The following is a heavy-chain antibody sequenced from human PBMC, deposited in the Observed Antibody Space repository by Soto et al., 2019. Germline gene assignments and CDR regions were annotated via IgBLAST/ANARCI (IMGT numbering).Heavy chain of an antibody. V-gene: IGHV3-21*01. Sequence: PGGSLRLSCAASGFTFSSYSMNWVRQAPGKGLEWVSSISSSSSYIYYADSVKGRFTISRDNAKNSLYLQMNSLRAEDTAVYYCARNATDVHSHYGMGVSGPGTTVTPSS. CDR2: ISSSSSYI. J-gene: IGHJ6*02. CDR3: ARNATDVHSHYGMGV. D-gene: IGHD2-15*01. CDR1: GFTFSSYS.